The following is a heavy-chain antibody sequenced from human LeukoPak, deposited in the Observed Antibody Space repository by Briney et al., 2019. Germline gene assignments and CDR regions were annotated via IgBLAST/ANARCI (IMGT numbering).Heavy chain of an antibody. CDR1: GFTFSNYN. J-gene: IGHJ3*02. Sequence: GGSLRLSCAASGFTFSNYNMNWVRQAPGKGLEWVSYISSRSSYTYYADSVKGRFTISRDNAKNSLYLQMNSLRAEDTAVYYCARIDAFDIWGQGTMVTVSS. CDR2: ISSRSSYT. CDR3: ARIDAFDI. V-gene: IGHV3-21*05.